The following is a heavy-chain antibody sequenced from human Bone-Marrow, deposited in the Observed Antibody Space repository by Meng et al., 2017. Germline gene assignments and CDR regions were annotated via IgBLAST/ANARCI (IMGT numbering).Heavy chain of an antibody. V-gene: IGHV3-21*01. CDR1: GFTFSTYT. CDR3: AREIGWFGELLMDY. D-gene: IGHD3-10*01. J-gene: IGHJ4*02. CDR2: ISSSGSYI. Sequence: GGSLRLSCAASGFTFSTYTMNWVRQAPGKGLEWVSSISSSGSYIHYADSVKGRFTISRDNAKNSLYLQMSSLRAEDTAVYYCAREIGWFGELLMDYWGQGTLVTVSS.